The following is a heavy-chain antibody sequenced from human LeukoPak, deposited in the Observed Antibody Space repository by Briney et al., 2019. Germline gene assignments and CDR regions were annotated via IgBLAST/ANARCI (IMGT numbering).Heavy chain of an antibody. J-gene: IGHJ5*02. CDR3: ARLRGINTGGWFDWFDP. D-gene: IGHD6-19*01. V-gene: IGHV4-39*01. Sequence: SETLSLTCTVSGGSINSSSYYWGWIRLPPGMGLEWIGTIYYGGSTYYNPSLKSRVTISVDTSKNQFSLKLSSVTAADTAVYYCARLRGINTGGWFDWFDPWGQGILVTVSS. CDR2: IYYGGST. CDR1: GGSINSSSYY.